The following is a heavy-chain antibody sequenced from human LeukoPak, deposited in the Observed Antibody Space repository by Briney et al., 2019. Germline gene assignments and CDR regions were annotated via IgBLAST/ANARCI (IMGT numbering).Heavy chain of an antibody. CDR3: AKSFGLGR. Sequence: GGSLRLSCAASGFTFDDYAMHWVRQASGKGLEWVSGISWNSGSIGYADSVKGRFTISRDNAKNSLYLQMNSLRAEDTALYYCAKSFGLGRWGQGTLVTVSS. J-gene: IGHJ4*02. V-gene: IGHV3-9*01. CDR2: ISWNSGSI. CDR1: GFTFDDYA. D-gene: IGHD3-10*01.